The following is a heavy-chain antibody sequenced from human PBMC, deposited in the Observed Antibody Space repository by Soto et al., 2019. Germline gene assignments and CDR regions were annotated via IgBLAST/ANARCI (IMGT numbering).Heavy chain of an antibody. CDR1: GGTFSSYA. J-gene: IGHJ6*02. Sequence: QVQLVQSGAEVKKPGSSVKVSCKASGGTFSSYAISWVRQAPGQGLEWMGGIIPIFGTANYAQKFQGRVTITADKSTSTANMELSSLRSEDTAGDYCARGRRTNPARDGMDVWGQGTTVTVSS. D-gene: IGHD2-8*01. CDR2: IIPIFGTA. CDR3: ARGRRTNPARDGMDV. V-gene: IGHV1-69*06.